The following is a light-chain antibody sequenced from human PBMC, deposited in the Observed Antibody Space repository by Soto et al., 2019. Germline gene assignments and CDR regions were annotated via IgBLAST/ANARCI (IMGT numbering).Light chain of an antibody. J-gene: IGLJ2*01. CDR3: QSYDSSLRVSV. V-gene: IGLV1-40*01. CDR1: SSNIGAGYD. Sequence: QCVLTQPPSVSGAPGQRVTICCTGSSSNIGAGYDVHWYQHLAGTAAKLLIYGNSNRPSGVPDRFSGSKSGTSASLAITGLQAEDEADYYCQSYDSSLRVSVFGGGTKVTVL. CDR2: GNS.